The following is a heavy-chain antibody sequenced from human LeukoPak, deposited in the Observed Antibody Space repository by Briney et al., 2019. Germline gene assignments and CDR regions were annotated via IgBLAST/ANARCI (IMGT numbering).Heavy chain of an antibody. CDR3: WGYSGYDSDY. V-gene: IGHV1-69*04. D-gene: IGHD5-12*01. Sequence: SVKVSCKASGGTFSSYAISWVRQAPGQGLEWMGRIIPTLGIANYAQKFQGRVTITADKSTSTAYMELSSLRSEDTAVYYCWGYSGYDSDYWGQGTLVTVSS. CDR1: GGTFSSYA. J-gene: IGHJ4*02. CDR2: IIPTLGIA.